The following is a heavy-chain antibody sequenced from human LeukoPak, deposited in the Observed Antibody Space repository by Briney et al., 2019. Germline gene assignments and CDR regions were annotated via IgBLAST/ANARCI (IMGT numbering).Heavy chain of an antibody. CDR2: ISAYNGNT. CDR1: GYTFTSYG. D-gene: IGHD3-3*01. V-gene: IGHV1-18*01. CDR3: ARDPPYYDSWSLYYGMDV. Sequence: ASVKVSCKASGYTFTSYGISWVRQAPGQGLEWMGWISAYNGNTNYAQKLQGRVTMTTDTSTSTAYMELRSLRSDDTAVYYCARDPPYYDSWSLYYGMDVWGQGTTVTVSS. J-gene: IGHJ6*02.